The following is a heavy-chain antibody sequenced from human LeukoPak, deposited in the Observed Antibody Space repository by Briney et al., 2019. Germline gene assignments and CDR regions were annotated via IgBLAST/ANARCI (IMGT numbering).Heavy chain of an antibody. CDR2: INGRGDNT. J-gene: IGHJ5*02. D-gene: IGHD2/OR15-2a*01. CDR3: AKDRVSPGFNLFDP. CDR1: GFTVSSNH. Sequence: GGSLRLSCAASGFTVSSNHMNWVRQAPGKGLEWVSAINGRGDNTYYADSVKGRFTISRDNSKSTLFLQMNSLRAEDTAIYYCAKDRVSPGFNLFDPWGQGTLVTVSS. V-gene: IGHV3-23*01.